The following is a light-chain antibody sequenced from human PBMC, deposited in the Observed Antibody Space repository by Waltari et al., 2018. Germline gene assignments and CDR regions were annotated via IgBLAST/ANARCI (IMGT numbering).Light chain of an antibody. Sequence: DVVMTQSPLSLPVTLGQPASISCKSSQSLVHSDGNTHLNWFQQRPGQSPRRLIYRVSNQDSGVPDRFSGRGSGTDFTLKSSRVEAEDVGVYYCMQGTHWPYTFGQGTKLDIK. J-gene: IGKJ2*01. CDR2: RVS. CDR3: MQGTHWPYT. CDR1: QSLVHSDGNTH. V-gene: IGKV2-30*02.